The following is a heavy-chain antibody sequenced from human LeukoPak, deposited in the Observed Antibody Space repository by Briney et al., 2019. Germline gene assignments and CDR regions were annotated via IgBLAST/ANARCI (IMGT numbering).Heavy chain of an antibody. Sequence: SETLSLTCTVSGGSISSSNYYWGWIRQPPGKGLEWIGSISYSGSTYYNPSLKSRVTLSVDTSKNQFSLKLSSVTATDTAVYARHSSMTTVVFDYWGQGTLVTVSS. CDR2: ISYSGST. V-gene: IGHV4-39*01. CDR3: HSSMTTVVFDY. D-gene: IGHD4-23*01. CDR1: GGSISSSNYY. J-gene: IGHJ4*02.